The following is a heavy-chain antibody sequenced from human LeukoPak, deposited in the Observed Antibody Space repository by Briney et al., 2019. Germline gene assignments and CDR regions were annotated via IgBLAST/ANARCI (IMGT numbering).Heavy chain of an antibody. D-gene: IGHD3-10*01. CDR3: ARAGDTMVRGVSPPDY. V-gene: IGHV4-59*01. CDR2: IYYSGST. J-gene: IGHJ4*02. Sequence: SETLSLTCTVSGGSISSYYWSWIRQAPGKGLEWIGDIYYSGSTNYNPSLKSRVTISVDTSKNQFSLKLSSVTAADTAVYYCARAGDTMVRGVSPPDYWGQGTLVTVSS. CDR1: GGSISSYY.